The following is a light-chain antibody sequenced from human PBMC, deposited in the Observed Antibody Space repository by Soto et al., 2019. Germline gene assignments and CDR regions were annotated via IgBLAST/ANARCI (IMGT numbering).Light chain of an antibody. V-gene: IGLV1-44*01. Sequence: QLVLTQPPSASGIPGQRVTISCSGSSSHIGSNTVSWYQQFPGTAPRLLIFNNNQRPSGVPDRFSGSKSDTSASLAISGLQSEDEGNYYCAAWDDGLSGPVLGGGTKLTVL. J-gene: IGLJ2*01. CDR2: NNN. CDR1: SSHIGSNT. CDR3: AAWDDGLSGPV.